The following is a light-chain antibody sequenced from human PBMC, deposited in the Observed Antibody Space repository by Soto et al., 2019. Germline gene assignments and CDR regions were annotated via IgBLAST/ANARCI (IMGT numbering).Light chain of an antibody. CDR3: QQYYGWPRT. CDR2: GAS. V-gene: IGKV3-20*01. J-gene: IGKJ1*01. Sequence: EIVLTQSPGTLSLSPGERATLSCRASQSVGSSHLAWYQQKPGQAPRLLIYGASSRATGIPDRFSGSGSGTEFTLTISSLQSEDFGVYYCQQYYGWPRTFGPGTRWIS. CDR1: QSVGSSH.